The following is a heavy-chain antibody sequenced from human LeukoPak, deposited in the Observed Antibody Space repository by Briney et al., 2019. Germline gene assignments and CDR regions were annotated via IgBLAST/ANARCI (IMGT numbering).Heavy chain of an antibody. V-gene: IGHV3-23*01. CDR3: ARSTTSYCSSTSGDH. D-gene: IGHD2-2*01. Sequence: GGSLRLSCAASGFTFSSSAMSWVRQVPGKGLEWVSAVGGGGETTYYADSVKGRFTIFRDNSKNTLYLQMNSLRAEDTAVYYCARSTTSYCSSTSGDHWGQGTLVTVSS. CDR2: VGGGGETT. CDR1: GFTFSSSA. J-gene: IGHJ1*01.